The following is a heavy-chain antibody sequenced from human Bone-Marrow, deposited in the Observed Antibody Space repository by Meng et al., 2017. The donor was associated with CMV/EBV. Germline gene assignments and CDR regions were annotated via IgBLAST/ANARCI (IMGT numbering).Heavy chain of an antibody. CDR2: INPNSGGT. CDR3: ARDPPPRYCSSTSCHDMDNY. CDR1: GYTFTGYY. Sequence: ASVKVSCKASGYTFTGYYMYWVRQAPGQGLEWMGWINPNSGGTNYAQKFQGRVTMTRDTSISTAYMELSRLRSDDTAVYYCARDPPPRYCSSTSCHDMDNYWGQGTLVTVSS. D-gene: IGHD2-2*01. J-gene: IGHJ4*02. V-gene: IGHV1-2*02.